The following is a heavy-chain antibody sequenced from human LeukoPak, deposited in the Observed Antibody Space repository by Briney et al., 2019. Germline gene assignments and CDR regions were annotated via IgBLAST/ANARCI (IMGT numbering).Heavy chain of an antibody. CDR2: ISNDGTNE. V-gene: IGHV3-30-3*01. Sequence: GGSLRLSCVASGFTFRSYPMHWVRQAPGKGLEWVAVISNDGTNEYDAEFVKGRFSMSRDNSKNTMFLDMNNLRTEDTAVYYCARASSGWYGLFDHWGQGTLVAVSS. J-gene: IGHJ4*02. D-gene: IGHD6-19*01. CDR3: ARASSGWYGLFDH. CDR1: GFTFRSYP.